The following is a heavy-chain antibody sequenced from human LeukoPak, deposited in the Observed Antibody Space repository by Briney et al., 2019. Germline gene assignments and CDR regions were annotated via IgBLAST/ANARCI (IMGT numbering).Heavy chain of an antibody. Sequence: ASVKVSCKASGYTFTSYYMHCVRQAPGQGLEWMGIINPSGGSTSYAQKFQGRVTMTRDTSTSTVYMELSSLRSEDTAVYYCAREPYYYDSSGTHAFDIWGQGTMVTVSS. J-gene: IGHJ3*02. V-gene: IGHV1-46*03. CDR3: AREPYYYDSSGTHAFDI. D-gene: IGHD3-22*01. CDR1: GYTFTSYY. CDR2: INPSGGST.